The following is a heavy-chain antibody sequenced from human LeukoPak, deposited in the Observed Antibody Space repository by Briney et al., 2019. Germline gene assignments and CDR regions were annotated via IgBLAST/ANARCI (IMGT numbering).Heavy chain of an antibody. CDR2: MYYSGST. Sequence: SETLSLTCTVSGGAITNYYWSWIRQPPGKGLEWIGYMYYSGSTNYNPSLKSQVTMSVDTSNNQISLKMTSLTAADTAVYYCARAPAGQPYYYMDVWGKGTTVTVSS. D-gene: IGHD2-2*01. J-gene: IGHJ6*03. CDR3: ARAPAGQPYYYMDV. CDR1: GGAITNYY. V-gene: IGHV4-59*01.